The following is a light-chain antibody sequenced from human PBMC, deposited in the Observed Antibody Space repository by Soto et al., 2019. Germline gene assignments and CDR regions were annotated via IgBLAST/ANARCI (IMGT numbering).Light chain of an antibody. CDR2: GAS. V-gene: IGKV3-20*01. Sequence: EIVLTQSPGTLSLSPGERATLSCRASQSVSSSYLAWYQQKPGQAPRLLIYGASSRATGIPDRFSGSGSGTDFTLTISRLEPEDFAVYYCQQYRSSPAPFGHGTKVDIK. CDR1: QSVSSSY. J-gene: IGKJ1*01. CDR3: QQYRSSPAP.